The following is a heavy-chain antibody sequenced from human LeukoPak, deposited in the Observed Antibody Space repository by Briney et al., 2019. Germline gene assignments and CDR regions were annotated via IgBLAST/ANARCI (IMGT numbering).Heavy chain of an antibody. CDR2: ISHDGTVT. D-gene: IGHD6-13*01. J-gene: IGHJ4*02. V-gene: IGHV3-30*18. Sequence: GGSLRLSCAASGFTFSSYWMSWVRQAPGMGPEWVSVISHDGTVTHYADSVKGRFTISRDSSTNTLYLQMDSLRTEDTAVYYCAKEGSQYASSWFDYWGQGTLVTVSS. CDR3: AKEGSQYASSWFDY. CDR1: GFTFSSYW.